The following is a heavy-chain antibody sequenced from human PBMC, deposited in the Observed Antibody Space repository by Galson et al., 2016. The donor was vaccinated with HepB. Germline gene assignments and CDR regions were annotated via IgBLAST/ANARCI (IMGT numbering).Heavy chain of an antibody. CDR2: ICHDGSNI. Sequence: SLRLSCAASEFTFSTYGMHWVRQAPGKGLEWVALICHDGSNINYADSVKGRFTTSRDSSKNSLYLQMHSLRVEDKAVYFGARDGAEMAVAGTAFDDWGQGTLVTVSS. CDR1: EFTFSTYG. D-gene: IGHD6-19*01. J-gene: IGHJ4*02. V-gene: IGHV3-33*01. CDR3: ARDGAEMAVAGTAFDD.